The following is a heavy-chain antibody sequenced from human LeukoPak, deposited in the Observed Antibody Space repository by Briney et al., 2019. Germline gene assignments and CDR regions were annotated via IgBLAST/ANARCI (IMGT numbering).Heavy chain of an antibody. CDR1: GGSFSGYY. CDR3: VREVEDNNWLNRGFDS. CDR2: MNHSGST. Sequence: PSETLSLTCAVYGGSFSGYYWSWIRQPPGKGLEWIGEMNHSGSTNYNPSLKSRVTISIDTSKTQFSLTLTSVTAADTAVYYCVREVEDNNWLNRGFDSWGQGALVTVSS. V-gene: IGHV4-34*01. J-gene: IGHJ4*02. D-gene: IGHD1-1*01.